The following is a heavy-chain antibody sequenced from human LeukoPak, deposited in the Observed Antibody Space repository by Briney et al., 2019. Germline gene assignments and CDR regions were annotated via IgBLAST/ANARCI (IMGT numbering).Heavy chain of an antibody. J-gene: IGHJ4*02. CDR1: GDIVSSNSDA. D-gene: IGHD1-26*01. CDR2: TYYRSKWYY. Sequence: SQTLSLTCAISGDIVSSNSDAWNWIRQSPSRGLEWLGRTYYRSKWYYDYAVAVKSRISINPDTSKNQFSLQLSSVTPEDTAVYYCARDPVGGSTIFDYWGQGTLVTVSS. V-gene: IGHV6-1*01. CDR3: ARDPVGGSTIFDY.